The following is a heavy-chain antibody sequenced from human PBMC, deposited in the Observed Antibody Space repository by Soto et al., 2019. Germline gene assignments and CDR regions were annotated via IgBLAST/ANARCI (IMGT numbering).Heavy chain of an antibody. CDR2: IWYDGSNK. CDR1: GFTFSSYG. Sequence: QVQLVESGGGVVQPGRSLRLSCAASGFTFSSYGMHWVRQAPGKGLEGVAVIWYDGSNKYYADSVKCRFTISRDNSKNTLYLQMNSLRAEHTAVYYCARGPSAALYGMDVWGQGTTVTVSS. CDR3: ARGPSAALYGMDV. D-gene: IGHD6-25*01. V-gene: IGHV3-33*01. J-gene: IGHJ6*02.